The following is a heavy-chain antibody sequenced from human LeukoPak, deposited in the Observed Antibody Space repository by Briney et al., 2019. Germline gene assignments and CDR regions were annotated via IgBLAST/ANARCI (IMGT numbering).Heavy chain of an antibody. CDR1: GFTFSSYG. CDR2: VSYDGGTK. V-gene: IGHV3-30*18. J-gene: IGHJ3*02. Sequence: GGSLRLSCAASGFTFSSYGMHWVRQAPGKGLEWVAVVSYDGGTKLYAGSVKGRFTVSRDNSKNTLYLQMNSLRAEDTAVYYCAKLFYIGDYGAFDIWGQGTMVTVSS. CDR3: AKLFYIGDYGAFDI. D-gene: IGHD4-17*01.